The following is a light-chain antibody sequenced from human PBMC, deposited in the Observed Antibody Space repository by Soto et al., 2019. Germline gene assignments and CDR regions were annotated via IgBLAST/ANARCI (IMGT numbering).Light chain of an antibody. J-gene: IGLJ3*02. Sequence: QSVLTQPPSVSGAPGQRVTISCTGSSSNIGAGYDVHWYQQLPGTAPKLLLYGNSNRPSGVPDRFSGSKSGTSASLAITGLQAEDEADYYCLSYDSSLSGWVFGGGTKRTVL. CDR3: LSYDSSLSGWV. CDR1: SSNIGAGYD. V-gene: IGLV1-40*01. CDR2: GNS.